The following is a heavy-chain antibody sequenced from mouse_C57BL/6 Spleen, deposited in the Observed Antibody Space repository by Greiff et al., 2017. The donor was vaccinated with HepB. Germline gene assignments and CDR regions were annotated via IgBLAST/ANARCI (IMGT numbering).Heavy chain of an antibody. CDR1: GYAFTNYL. CDR3: ARSRDDYAMDY. CDR2: INPGSGGT. D-gene: IGHD3-3*01. V-gene: IGHV1-54*01. Sequence: VQLVESGAELVRPGTSVKVSCKASGYAFTNYLIEWVKQRPGQGLEWIGVINPGSGGTNYNEKFKGKATLTADKSSSTAYMQLSSLTSEDSAVYFCARSRDDYAMDYWGQGTSVTVSS. J-gene: IGHJ4*01.